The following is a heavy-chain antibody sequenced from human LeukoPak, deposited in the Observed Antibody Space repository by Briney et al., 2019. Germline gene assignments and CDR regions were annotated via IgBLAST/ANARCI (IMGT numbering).Heavy chain of an antibody. D-gene: IGHD1-26*01. J-gene: IGHJ6*03. CDR2: ITSSSSYI. CDR3: ARDPYSGGYGDYYYYYMDL. Sequence: GGSLRLSCAASGFTFSTYNMNWVRQAPGRGLEWVSSITSSSSYIYYADSVKGRFTMSRDNAKNSLYLQMNSLRAEDTAVYYCARDPYSGGYGDYYYYYMDLWGKGTTVTVSS. V-gene: IGHV3-21*01. CDR1: GFTFSTYN.